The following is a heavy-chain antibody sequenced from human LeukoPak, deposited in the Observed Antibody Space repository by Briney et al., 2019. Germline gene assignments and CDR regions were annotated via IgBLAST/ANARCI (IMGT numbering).Heavy chain of an antibody. CDR2: LNYSGTT. D-gene: IGHD3-10*01. V-gene: IGHV4-39*07. CDR3: SRYDSDTGDFDP. CDR1: GGSISGSTSY. J-gene: IGHJ5*02. Sequence: PSETLSLTCTVSGGSISGSTSYWGWIRQSPGKGLEWIGLLNYSGTTYYNPPFKSRVSISIDRSRTQFSLKLSSVTAADTAFYYCSRYDSDTGDFDPWGQGTLVTISS.